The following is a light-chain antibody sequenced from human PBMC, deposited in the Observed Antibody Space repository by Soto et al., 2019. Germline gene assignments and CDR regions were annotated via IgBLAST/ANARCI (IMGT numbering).Light chain of an antibody. CDR2: DAY. Sequence: EIVLTQAPVTLSLSPGERATLSCRASQSVMTYLAWYQVKPGQAPRLLIYDAYSRASGVPARFSGSGSGTDFTLTISSLEPEDFALYYCQQRNSWPPITFGQGTRLEIK. CDR3: QQRNSWPPIT. V-gene: IGKV3-11*01. CDR1: QSVMTY. J-gene: IGKJ5*01.